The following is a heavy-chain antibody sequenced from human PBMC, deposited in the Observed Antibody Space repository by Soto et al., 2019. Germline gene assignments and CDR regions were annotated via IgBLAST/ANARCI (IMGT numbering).Heavy chain of an antibody. D-gene: IGHD4-17*01. V-gene: IGHV1-2*02. CDR1: GYTFTGYY. Sequence: ASVKVSCKASGYTFTGYYMHWVRQAPGQGLEWMGWINPNSGGTNYAQKFQGRVTMTRDTSISTAYMELSRLRSDDTAVYYCARKVTTRSYFDYWGQGTLVTVSS. J-gene: IGHJ4*02. CDR3: ARKVTTRSYFDY. CDR2: INPNSGGT.